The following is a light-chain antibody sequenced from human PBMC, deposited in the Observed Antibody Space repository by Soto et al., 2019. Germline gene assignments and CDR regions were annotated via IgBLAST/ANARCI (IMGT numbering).Light chain of an antibody. CDR2: DAS. Sequence: EIVLTQSPATLSLSPGERATLSCRASQSVSSYLAWYQRKPGQAPSLLIYDASNRATGIPARFSGSGSGTDFTLTISSLEPEDFAVYYCQQRSNWPYTFGQGTKLEIK. V-gene: IGKV3-11*01. CDR3: QQRSNWPYT. CDR1: QSVSSY. J-gene: IGKJ2*01.